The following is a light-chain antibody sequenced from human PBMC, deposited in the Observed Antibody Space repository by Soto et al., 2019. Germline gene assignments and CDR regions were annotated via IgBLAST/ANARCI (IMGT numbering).Light chain of an antibody. V-gene: IGKV1-5*01. CDR3: QQYGSVSPIT. Sequence: DIQMTQSPSTLSASVGDRVTITCRASRSISNWLAWYQQRPGIAPKLLIFDASILQSVVPSRFSGSGSGTEITHSIRRLQTDDYATYYCQQYGSVSPITFGGGT. J-gene: IGKJ4*01. CDR2: DAS. CDR1: RSISNW.